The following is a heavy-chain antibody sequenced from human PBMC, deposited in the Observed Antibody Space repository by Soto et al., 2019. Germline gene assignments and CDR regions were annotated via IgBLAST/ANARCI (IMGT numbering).Heavy chain of an antibody. Sequence: EVQLVESGGGLVHPGGSLRLSCTTSGFSFSSYAMTWVRQAPGKGLQWVSTISPTGGSTYYADSMEGRFTISRDDSKNTLYLHMSSLRGEDTATYHYAKDLLQWLGGSGPFDYWGRGTLVTVSS. CDR3: AKDLLQWLGGSGPFDY. CDR1: GFSFSSYA. J-gene: IGHJ4*02. D-gene: IGHD6-19*01. V-gene: IGHV3-23*04. CDR2: ISPTGGST.